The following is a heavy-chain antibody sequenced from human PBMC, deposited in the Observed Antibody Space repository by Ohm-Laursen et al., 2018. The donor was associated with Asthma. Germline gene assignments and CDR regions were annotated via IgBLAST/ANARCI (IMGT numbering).Heavy chain of an antibody. CDR2: IHHTGKR. CDR1: GGSISSGRHY. J-gene: IGHJ4*02. V-gene: IGHV4-39*07. CDR3: VREDFDWPPGYCDY. Sequence: SETLSLTCTVSGGSISSGRHYWGWVRQPPGKGLESIGNIHHTGKRDYNPSLKSRVTISVDTSKNQFSLKLSSVTAADTAVYYCVREDFDWPPGYCDYWGQGTLVTVSS. D-gene: IGHD3-9*01.